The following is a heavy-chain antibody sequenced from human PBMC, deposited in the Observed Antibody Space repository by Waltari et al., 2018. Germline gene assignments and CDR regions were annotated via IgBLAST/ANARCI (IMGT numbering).Heavy chain of an antibody. CDR3: ARAKDQLLSPYYYGMDV. CDR2: IYTSGST. Sequence: QVQLQESGPGLVKPSQTLSLTCTVSGGSISSGSYYWSWIRQTAGKGLEWIGRIYTSGSTNYNPSLKSRVTISVDTSKNQFSLKLSSVTAADTAVYYCARAKDQLLSPYYYGMDVWGQGTTVTVSS. V-gene: IGHV4-61*02. J-gene: IGHJ6*02. CDR1: GGSISSGSYY. D-gene: IGHD2-2*01.